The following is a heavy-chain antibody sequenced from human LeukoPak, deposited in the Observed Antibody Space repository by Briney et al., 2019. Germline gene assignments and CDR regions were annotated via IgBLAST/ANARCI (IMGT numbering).Heavy chain of an antibody. D-gene: IGHD3-3*01. J-gene: IGHJ2*01. V-gene: IGHV4-4*07. CDR1: GGSISSYY. CDR3: AGGLPYYDFWSGYYENWYFDL. Sequence: SETLSLTCTVSGGSISSYYWSWIRQPAGKGLEWIGRIYTSGSTNYNPSLKSRVTMSVDTSKNQFSLKLSSVTAADTAVYYCAGGLPYYDFWSGYYENWYFDLWGRGTLVTVSS. CDR2: IYTSGST.